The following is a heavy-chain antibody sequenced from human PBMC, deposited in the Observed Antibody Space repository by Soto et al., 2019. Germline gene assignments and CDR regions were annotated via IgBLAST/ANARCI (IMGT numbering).Heavy chain of an antibody. Sequence: PGGSLRLSCAASGFTFSSYAMHWVRQAPGKGLEWVAVISYDGSNKYYADSVKGRFTISRDNSKNTLYLQMNSLRAEDTAVYYCARESGAARAFDDWGQGTLVTVSS. CDR2: ISYDGSNK. J-gene: IGHJ4*02. CDR3: ARESGAARAFDD. D-gene: IGHD6-6*01. V-gene: IGHV3-30-3*01. CDR1: GFTFSSYA.